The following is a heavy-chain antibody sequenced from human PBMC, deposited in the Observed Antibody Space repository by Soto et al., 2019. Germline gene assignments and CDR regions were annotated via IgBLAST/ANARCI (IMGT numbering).Heavy chain of an antibody. J-gene: IGHJ4*02. D-gene: IGHD6-13*01. CDR1: GFSLSNARMG. V-gene: IGHV2-26*01. CDR2: IFSNDEK. Sequence: QVTLKESGPVLVKPTETLTLTCTVSGFSLSNARMGVSWIRQPPGKALEWIAHIFSNDEKSYSTSLKSRLTISKATSKSQVVLTMTIMDPVETATYSCSRCSSPCYPHPQYFDYWCQGTLVTVSA. CDR3: SRCSSPCYPHPQYFDY.